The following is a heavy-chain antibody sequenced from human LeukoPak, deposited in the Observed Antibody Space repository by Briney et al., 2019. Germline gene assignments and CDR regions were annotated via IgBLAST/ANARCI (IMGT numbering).Heavy chain of an antibody. J-gene: IGHJ6*03. V-gene: IGHV1-69*13. CDR1: GGTFSSYA. D-gene: IGHD5-24*01. CDR2: IIPIFGTA. CDR3: ARDEMAYYYYYMDV. Sequence: SVQVSCKASGGTFSSYAISWVRQAPGQGLEWMGGIIPIFGTANYAQKFQGRVTITADESTSTAYMELSSLRSEDTAVYYCARDEMAYYYYYMDVWGKGTTVTVSS.